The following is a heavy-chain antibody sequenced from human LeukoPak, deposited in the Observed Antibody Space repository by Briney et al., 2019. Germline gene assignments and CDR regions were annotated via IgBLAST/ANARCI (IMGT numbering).Heavy chain of an antibody. V-gene: IGHV3-21*01. J-gene: IGHJ4*02. Sequence: GGSLRLSCAASGFTFSSYSMNWVRQAPGQGLEWVSSISSSSSYIYYADSVKGRFTISRDNAKNSLYLQMNSLRAEDTAVYYCAKVGGAALTWYDYWGQGTLVTVSS. D-gene: IGHD6-6*01. CDR2: ISSSSSYI. CDR3: AKVGGAALTWYDY. CDR1: GFTFSSYS.